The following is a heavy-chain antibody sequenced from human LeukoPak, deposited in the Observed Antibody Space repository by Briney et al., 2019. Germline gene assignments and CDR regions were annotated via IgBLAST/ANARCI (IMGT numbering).Heavy chain of an antibody. CDR1: GGTFSSYV. J-gene: IGHJ4*02. V-gene: IGHV1-8*01. CDR3: AREGY. CDR2: INPNSGDT. Sequence: GSSVKVSCKASGGTFSSYVISWVRQAPGQGLEWMGWINPNSGDTNYAQKFQGWVTMTRNTSISTAYMELSSLRSEDTAVYYCAREGYWGQGTLVTVSS.